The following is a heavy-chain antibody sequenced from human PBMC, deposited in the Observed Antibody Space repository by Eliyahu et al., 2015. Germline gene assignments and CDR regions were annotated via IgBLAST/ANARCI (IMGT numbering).Heavy chain of an antibody. J-gene: IGHJ4*02. Sequence: QVQLQQWGAGLLKPSETLSLTCAVYGGSXXXXYWSWXRQPPGKGLEXIGEINHSGSTNYNPSLKSRVTISVDTSKNQFSLKLSSVTAADTAVYYCARGGAPAAAGPTTAGYWGQGTLVTVSS. CDR2: INHSGST. V-gene: IGHV4-34*01. D-gene: IGHD6-13*01. CDR1: GGSXXXXY. CDR3: ARGGAPAAAGPTTAGY.